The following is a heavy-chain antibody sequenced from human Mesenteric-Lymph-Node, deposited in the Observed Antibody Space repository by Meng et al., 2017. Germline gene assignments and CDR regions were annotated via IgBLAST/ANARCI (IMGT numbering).Heavy chain of an antibody. CDR1: GGSISSGSYY. J-gene: IGHJ4*02. CDR2: IYYSGST. Sequence: VQLQESGPGLVKPSGTLSLTCTVSGGSISSGSYYWSWIRQPPGKGLEWIGYIYYSGSTNYNPSLKSRVTISVDKSKNQFSLKLSSVTAADTAVYYCARVGQWLPIDYWGQGTLVTVSS. D-gene: IGHD6-19*01. CDR3: ARVGQWLPIDY. V-gene: IGHV4-61*01.